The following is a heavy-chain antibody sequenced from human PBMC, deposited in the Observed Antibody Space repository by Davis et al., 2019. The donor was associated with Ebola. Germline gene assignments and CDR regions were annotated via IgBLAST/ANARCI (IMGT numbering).Heavy chain of an antibody. CDR1: GDSVSSKSAT. CDR3: ARVKVSTPNYYYMDV. Sequence: PSETLSLTCVIPGDSVSSKSATWNWIRQSPSRGLEWLGRTYYRSKWYNDYAVSVESRIIINSDTSKNQFSLHLNSVAPEDTAVYYCARVKVSTPNYYYMDVWGQGTTVTVSS. CDR2: TYYRSKWYN. J-gene: IGHJ6*02. D-gene: IGHD5/OR15-5a*01. V-gene: IGHV6-1*01.